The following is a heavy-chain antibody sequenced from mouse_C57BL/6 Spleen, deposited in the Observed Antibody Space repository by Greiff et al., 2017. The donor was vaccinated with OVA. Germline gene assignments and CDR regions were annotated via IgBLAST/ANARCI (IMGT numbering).Heavy chain of an antibody. D-gene: IGHD2-4*01. Sequence: EVKLVESGPELVKPGASVKISCKASGYSFTDYNMNWVKQSNGKSLEWIGVINPNYGTTSYNQKFKGKATLTVDQSSSTAYMQLNSLTSEDSAVYYCARNYDYGWYFDVWGTGTTVTVSS. CDR1: GYSFTDYN. CDR2: INPNYGTT. CDR3: ARNYDYGWYFDV. J-gene: IGHJ1*03. V-gene: IGHV1-39*01.